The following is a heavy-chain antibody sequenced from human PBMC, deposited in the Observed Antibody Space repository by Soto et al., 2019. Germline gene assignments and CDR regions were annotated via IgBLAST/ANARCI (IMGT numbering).Heavy chain of an antibody. Sequence: SVKVSCKASGGTFSSYAISWVRQAPGQGLEWMGGIIPIFGTANYAQKFQGRVTITADKSTSTAYMELSSLRSEDTAVYYCTRRYRDYYDSRGYSPLGYWGQGTLVTVSS. CDR1: GGTFSSYA. D-gene: IGHD3-22*01. CDR2: IIPIFGTA. CDR3: TRRYRDYYDSRGYSPLGY. J-gene: IGHJ4*02. V-gene: IGHV1-69*06.